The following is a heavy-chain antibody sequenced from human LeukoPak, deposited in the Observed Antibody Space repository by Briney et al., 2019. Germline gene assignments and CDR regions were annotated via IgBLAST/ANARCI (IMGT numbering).Heavy chain of an antibody. CDR3: AKDPYDFWSGYFDY. CDR2: IRYDGSNK. CDR1: GFTFSSYG. Sequence: GGSLRLSCAAAGFTFSSYGMPWVRQAPGKGLEWGAFIRYDGSNKYYADSVKGRFTISRDNSKNTLYLQMNSLRAEDTAVYYCAKDPYDFWSGYFDYWGQGTLVTVSS. J-gene: IGHJ4*02. V-gene: IGHV3-30*02. D-gene: IGHD3-3*01.